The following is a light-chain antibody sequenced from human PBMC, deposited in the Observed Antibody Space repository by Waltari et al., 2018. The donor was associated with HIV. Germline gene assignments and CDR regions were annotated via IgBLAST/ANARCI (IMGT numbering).Light chain of an antibody. Sequence: QSVLTQPPSASGTPGQRVTISCSGSSSNIGSNYVYWYQHLPGTAPKLLNYRNNQRPSGVPGRFSGSKSGTSASLAISGLRSEGEADYYCATWDDSLSGSLFGGGTKLTVL. J-gene: IGLJ2*01. CDR1: SSNIGSNY. V-gene: IGLV1-47*01. CDR2: RNN. CDR3: ATWDDSLSGSL.